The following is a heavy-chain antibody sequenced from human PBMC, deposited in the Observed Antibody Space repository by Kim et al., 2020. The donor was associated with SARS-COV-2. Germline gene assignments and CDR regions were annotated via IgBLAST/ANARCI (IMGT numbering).Heavy chain of an antibody. J-gene: IGHJ4*02. Sequence: GGSLRLSCAASGFTFSNYWMSWVRQAPGKGLEWVANIKKDGSEMHYVDSVKGRFTISRDNAKNSLSLQMNSLRAEDTAVYYCARARQYQLLQFYFDYCGQGTLVTVSS. D-gene: IGHD2-2*01. CDR2: IKKDGSEM. CDR1: GFTFSNYW. CDR3: ARARQYQLLQFYFDY. V-gene: IGHV3-7*01.